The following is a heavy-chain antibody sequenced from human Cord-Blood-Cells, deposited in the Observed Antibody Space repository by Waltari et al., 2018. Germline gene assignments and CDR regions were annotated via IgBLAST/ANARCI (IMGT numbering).Heavy chain of an antibody. CDR1: GGTFSSYA. CDR3: AREERSTTGTADY. Sequence: QVQLVQSGAEVKKPGSSVKVSCKASGGTFSSYAISWVRQAPGQGLEWMGRSIPILGIANYAQKFQGRVTITADKSTSTAYMELSSLRSEDTAVYYCAREERSTTGTADYWGQGTLVTVSS. CDR2: SIPILGIA. D-gene: IGHD1-1*01. V-gene: IGHV1-69*09. J-gene: IGHJ4*02.